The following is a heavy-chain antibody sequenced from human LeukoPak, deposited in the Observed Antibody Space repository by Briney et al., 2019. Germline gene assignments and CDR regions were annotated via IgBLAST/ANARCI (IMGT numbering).Heavy chain of an antibody. CDR3: AGANYDFWSGYYRGDY. J-gene: IGHJ4*02. CDR1: GGSISSGSYY. D-gene: IGHD3-3*01. CDR2: IYTSGST. V-gene: IGHV4-61*02. Sequence: SQTLSLTCPVSGGSISSGSYYWRWIRQPAGKGLEWIGRIYTSGSTNYNPSLKSRVTISVDTSKNQFSLKLSSVTAADTAVYYCAGANYDFWSGYYRGDYWGQGTLVTVSS.